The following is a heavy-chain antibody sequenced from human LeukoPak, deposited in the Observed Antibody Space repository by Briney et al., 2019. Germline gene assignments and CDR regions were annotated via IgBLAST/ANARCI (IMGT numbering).Heavy chain of an antibody. J-gene: IGHJ6*03. V-gene: IGHV1-8*02. Sequence: ASVKVSCKASGNTFTSYYMHWVRQAPGQGLEWMGWMNPNSGNTGYAQKFQGRVTMTRNTSISTAYMELSSLRSEDTAVYYCARWYSSGWYRNYYYMDVWGKGTTVTISS. D-gene: IGHD6-19*01. CDR2: MNPNSGNT. CDR3: ARWYSSGWYRNYYYMDV. CDR1: GNTFTSYY.